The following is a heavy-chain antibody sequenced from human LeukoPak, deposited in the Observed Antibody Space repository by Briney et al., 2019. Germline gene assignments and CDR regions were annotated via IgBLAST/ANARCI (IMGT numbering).Heavy chain of an antibody. CDR2: IYSGGST. CDR1: RFTVSINY. CDR3: APYYYDSSGYWHYFDY. Sequence: GGSLRLSCAASRFTVSINYMTWVRQAPGKGLEWVSVIYSGGSTYYADSVKGRFTISRDNSKNTLYLQMNSLRAEDTAVYYCAPYYYDSSGYWHYFDYWGQGTLVTVSS. D-gene: IGHD3-22*01. V-gene: IGHV3-66*02. J-gene: IGHJ4*02.